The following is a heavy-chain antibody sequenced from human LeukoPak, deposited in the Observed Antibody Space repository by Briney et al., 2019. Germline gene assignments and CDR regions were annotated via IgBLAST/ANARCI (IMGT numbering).Heavy chain of an antibody. CDR2: IKQDGSEK. D-gene: IGHD5-12*01. Sequence: GGSLRLSCAASGFTFSSYGMHWVRQAPGKGLEWVANIKQDGSEKYYVDSVKGRFTISRDNAKNSLYLQMNSLRAEDTAVYYCAREGYDSPDYWGQGTLVTVSS. J-gene: IGHJ4*02. CDR1: GFTFSSYG. V-gene: IGHV3-7*03. CDR3: AREGYDSPDY.